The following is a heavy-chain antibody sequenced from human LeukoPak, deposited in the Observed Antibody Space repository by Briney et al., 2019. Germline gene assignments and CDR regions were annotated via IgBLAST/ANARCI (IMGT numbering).Heavy chain of an antibody. CDR3: AKTASSSWGYFDY. CDR1: GFTFRTYG. V-gene: IGHV3-30*02. Sequence: PGGSLRLSCAVSGFTFRTYGMHWVRQAPGKGLEWVAFIRNDGTIKYYADSVKGRFTISRDNSKNTMYLEMNSLRAEDTAVYYCAKTASSSWGYFDYWGQGTLVTVSS. J-gene: IGHJ4*02. CDR2: IRNDGTIK. D-gene: IGHD6-13*01.